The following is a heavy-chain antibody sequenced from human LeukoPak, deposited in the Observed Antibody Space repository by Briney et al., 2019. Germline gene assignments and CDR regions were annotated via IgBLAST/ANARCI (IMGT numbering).Heavy chain of an antibody. CDR1: GFTFSNAW. V-gene: IGHV3-7*03. J-gene: IGHJ4*02. CDR3: ARYQVAIDY. Sequence: GGSLRLSCAASGFTFSNAWMTWVRQAPGKGLEWVANINKDGSEKNYVDSVKGRFTISRDNAKNSLYLQINSLRADDTAVYYCARYQVAIDYWGQGTLVTVSA. CDR2: INKDGSEK. D-gene: IGHD2-2*01.